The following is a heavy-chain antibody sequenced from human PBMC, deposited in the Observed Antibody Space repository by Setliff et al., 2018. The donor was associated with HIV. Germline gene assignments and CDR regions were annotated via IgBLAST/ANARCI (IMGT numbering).Heavy chain of an antibody. CDR1: GGSFSGYY. J-gene: IGHJ6*04. CDR2: INHSGST. V-gene: IGHV4-34*01. D-gene: IGHD3-22*01. Sequence: KPSETLSLTCAVYGGSFSGYYWSWIRQPPGKGLEWIGEINHSGSTNYNPSLKSRVTISVDTSKNQFSLKLSSVTAADTAVYYCASTTRITMIVVVPHPLDVWGKGTTVTVSS. CDR3: ASTTRITMIVVVPHPLDV.